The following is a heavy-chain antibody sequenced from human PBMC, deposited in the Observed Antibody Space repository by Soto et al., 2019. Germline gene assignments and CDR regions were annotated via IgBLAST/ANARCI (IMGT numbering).Heavy chain of an antibody. CDR3: AKSIAVAGTVFDY. D-gene: IGHD6-19*01. CDR2: ISDDGSNK. Sequence: QVQLVESGGGVVQPGRSLRLSCAASGFTFSSYGMHWVRQAPGKGLEWVAVISDDGSNKYYADSVKGRFTISRDNSKNTLYLQMNSLRAEDTAVYYCAKSIAVAGTVFDYWGQGTLVTVSS. J-gene: IGHJ4*02. V-gene: IGHV3-30*18. CDR1: GFTFSSYG.